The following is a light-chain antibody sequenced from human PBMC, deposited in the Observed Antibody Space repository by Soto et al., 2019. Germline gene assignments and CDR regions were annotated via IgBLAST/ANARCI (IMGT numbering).Light chain of an antibody. CDR1: QSVSSSY. J-gene: IGKJ5*01. Sequence: EIVLTQSPGTLSLSPGARATLSCRASQSVSSSYLAWYQQKPGQAPRLLIYGASSRATGIPDRFSGSGSGTDFTLTISRLEPEYFAVYYGQQYGSSPKAFGQGTRLEIK. V-gene: IGKV3-20*01. CDR2: GAS. CDR3: QQYGSSPKA.